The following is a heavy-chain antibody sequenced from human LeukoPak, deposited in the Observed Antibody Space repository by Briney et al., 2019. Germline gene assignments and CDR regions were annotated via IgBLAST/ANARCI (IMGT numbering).Heavy chain of an antibody. CDR3: AREAGAPRAFDF. D-gene: IGHD1-26*01. CDR2: INPSGGST. V-gene: IGHV1-46*01. CDR1: GYTFTSYY. J-gene: IGHJ3*01. Sequence: GASVKVSCKASGYTFTSYYMHWVRQAPGQGLEWMGIINPSGGSTSYAQKFQGRVTMTRDTSTGTFFVELRSLRSEDTALYYCAREAGAPRAFDFWGQGTMVTMSS.